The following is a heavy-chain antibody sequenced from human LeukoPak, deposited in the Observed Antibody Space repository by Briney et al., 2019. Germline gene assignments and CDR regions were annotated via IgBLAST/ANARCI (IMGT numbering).Heavy chain of an antibody. CDR1: GFTFSSYA. D-gene: IGHD6-19*01. J-gene: IGHJ4*02. V-gene: IGHV3-30-3*01. Sequence: GGSLRLSCAASGFTFSSYAMQWVGQAPGKGLEGVAVISYDGSNKYYADSVKGRFTISRDNSNNTLYLQMNSLRAEDTAVYYCAKVLPVAGTHWGQGTLVTVSS. CDR2: ISYDGSNK. CDR3: AKVLPVAGTH.